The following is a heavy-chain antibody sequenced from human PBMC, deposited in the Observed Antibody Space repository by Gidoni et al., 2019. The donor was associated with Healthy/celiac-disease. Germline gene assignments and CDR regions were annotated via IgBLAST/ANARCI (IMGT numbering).Heavy chain of an antibody. D-gene: IGHD6-19*01. J-gene: IGHJ4*02. CDR3: ARLIRGIAVAGTLDY. CDR1: GGSISRSSYY. Sequence: QLQLQESGPGLVKPSETLSLTCTVSGGSISRSSYYWGWIRQPPGKGLEWIGSIYYSGSTYYNPSLKSRVTISVDTSKNQFSLKLSSVTAADTAVYYCARLIRGIAVAGTLDYWGQGTLVTVSS. CDR2: IYYSGST. V-gene: IGHV4-39*01.